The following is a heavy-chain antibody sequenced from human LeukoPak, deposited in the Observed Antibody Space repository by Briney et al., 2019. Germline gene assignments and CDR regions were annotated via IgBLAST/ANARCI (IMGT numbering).Heavy chain of an antibody. D-gene: IGHD4-17*01. Sequence: GASVKVSCKASGGTFSSCAISWVRQAPGQGLEWMGGIIPIFGTANCAQKFQGRVTIIADESTSTAYMELSSLRSEDTAVYYCARESDYGDNPAEYFQHWGQGTLVTVSS. CDR1: GGTFSSCA. V-gene: IGHV1-69*13. J-gene: IGHJ1*01. CDR3: ARESDYGDNPAEYFQH. CDR2: IIPIFGTA.